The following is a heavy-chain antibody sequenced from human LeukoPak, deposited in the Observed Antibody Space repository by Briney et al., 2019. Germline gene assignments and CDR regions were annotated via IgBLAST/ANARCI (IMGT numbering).Heavy chain of an antibody. Sequence: GASVKVSCKASGYTFTGYYMHWVRQAPGQGLEWVGWIDPNRGDTNYAQKFQGRVTMTRDTSISTVHMVLNRLRSDDTAFYDCARQEGGSFSIWGQGTLVIVSS. CDR2: IDPNRGDT. V-gene: IGHV1-2*02. J-gene: IGHJ3*02. CDR3: ARQEGGSFSI. CDR1: GYTFTGYY. D-gene: IGHD1-26*01.